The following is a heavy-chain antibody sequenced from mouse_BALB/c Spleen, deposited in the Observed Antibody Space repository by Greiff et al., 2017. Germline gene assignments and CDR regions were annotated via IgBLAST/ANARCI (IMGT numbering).Heavy chain of an antibody. CDR2: ISSGSSTI. Sequence: EVQGVESGGGLVQPGGSRKLSCAASGFTFSSFGMHWVRQAPEKGLEWVAYISSGSSTIYYADTVKGRFTISRDNPKNTLFLQMTSLRSEDTAMYYCARGGNYGYYYAMDYWGQGTSVTVSS. V-gene: IGHV5-17*02. CDR3: ARGGNYGYYYAMDY. CDR1: GFTFSSFG. J-gene: IGHJ4*01. D-gene: IGHD2-1*01.